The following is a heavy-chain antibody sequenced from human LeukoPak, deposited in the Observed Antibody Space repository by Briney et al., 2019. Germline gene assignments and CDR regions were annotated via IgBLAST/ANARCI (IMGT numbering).Heavy chain of an antibody. CDR2: INHSGST. D-gene: IGHD4-11*01. CDR1: GGSFSGYY. J-gene: IGHJ4*02. CDR3: ARVTIRESCDY. Sequence: NTSETLSLTCAVYGGSFSGYYWSWIRQPPGKGLEWIGEINHSGSTNYNPSLKSRVTISVDTSKNQFSLKLSSVTAADTAVYYCARVTIRESCDYWGQGTLVTVSS. V-gene: IGHV4-34*01.